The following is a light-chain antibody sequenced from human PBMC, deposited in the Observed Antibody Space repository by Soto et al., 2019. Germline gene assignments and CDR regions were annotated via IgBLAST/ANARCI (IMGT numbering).Light chain of an antibody. V-gene: IGKV1-17*01. CDR2: AAS. J-gene: IGKJ4*02. CDR1: QDIRDR. CDR3: QQYNSFYKT. Sequence: DIQMTQSPSSLSSSVGDSVTITCRASQDIRDRLSWFQEKPGKAPKRLIYAASTLQGGVPSRFRTSGYVRELTLTIASLQPDDSETSYCQQYNSFYKTLGRGTKV.